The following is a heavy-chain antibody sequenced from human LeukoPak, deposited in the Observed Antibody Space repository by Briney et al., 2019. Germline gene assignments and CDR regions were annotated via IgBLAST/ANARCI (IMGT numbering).Heavy chain of an antibody. V-gene: IGHV3-21*01. Sequence: GGSLRLSCAASGFTFSSYSMNWVRQAPGKGLEWVSSISSSSSYIYYADSVKGRFTISYDSAKNSLYLQMNSLRAEDTAMYYCARDHRGYQLPQLNSYYYMDVWGKGTTVTVS. J-gene: IGHJ6*03. CDR2: ISSSSSYI. D-gene: IGHD2-2*01. CDR1: GFTFSSYS. CDR3: ARDHRGYQLPQLNSYYYMDV.